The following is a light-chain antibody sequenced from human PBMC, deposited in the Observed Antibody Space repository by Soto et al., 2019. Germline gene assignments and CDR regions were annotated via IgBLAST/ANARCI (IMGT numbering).Light chain of an antibody. Sequence: QSVLTQPASVSGSPGQSSTISGTGTSSAVVSWYQQHPGKVPKLMIFDVSNRPSGISNRFSGSKSGNTASLTISGLQAEDEADDYCSSYISTQTVVFGGGTKVTVL. J-gene: IGLJ2*01. CDR2: DVS. CDR3: SSYISTQTVV. V-gene: IGLV2-14*01. CDR1: SSAVV.